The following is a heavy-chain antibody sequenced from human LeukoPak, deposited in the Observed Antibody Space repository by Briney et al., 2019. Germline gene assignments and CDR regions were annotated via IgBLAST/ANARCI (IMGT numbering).Heavy chain of an antibody. J-gene: IGHJ4*02. CDR2: VTGSGGST. CDR3: AKLGGYSSTSSDH. Sequence: PGRSLRLSCAASGFTSTSYVMSWVPQAPGKGLEWVSTVTGSGGSTYYADSVKGRFTISRDNSKNTLYLQMNSLRAEDTAIYYCAKLGGYSSTSSDHWGQGSLVTVSS. CDR1: GFTSTSYV. D-gene: IGHD6-19*01. V-gene: IGHV3-23*01.